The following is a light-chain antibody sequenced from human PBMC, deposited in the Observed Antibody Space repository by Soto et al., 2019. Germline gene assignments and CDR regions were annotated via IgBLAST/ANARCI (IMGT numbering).Light chain of an antibody. CDR3: SSYTNKDTLL. CDR2: DVT. J-gene: IGLJ3*02. Sequence: QSALTQPASVSGSPGQSITISCTGTSSDVGGYDHVSWYQQHPGKAPKLIIYDVTVRPSGISPRFSGSKSDNTASLAVSGLQPEDEADYYCSSYTNKDTLLFGGGTMLTVL. V-gene: IGLV2-14*03. CDR1: SSDVGGYDH.